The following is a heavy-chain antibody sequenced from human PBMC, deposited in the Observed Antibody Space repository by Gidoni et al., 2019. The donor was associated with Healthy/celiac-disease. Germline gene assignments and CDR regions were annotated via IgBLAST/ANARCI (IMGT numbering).Heavy chain of an antibody. V-gene: IGHV4-4*02. CDR2: IYHSGST. CDR3: ASSRGQWLNYNDY. CDR1: GGPISSSNW. J-gene: IGHJ4*02. D-gene: IGHD6-19*01. Sequence: QVQLQESGPGLVKPSGTLSLTCAVSGGPISSSNWWSWVRRPPGKGVEWIGEIYHSGSTNYNPSLKSRVTISVDKSKNQFSLKLSSLTAADTAVYYCASSRGQWLNYNDYWGQGTLVTVSS.